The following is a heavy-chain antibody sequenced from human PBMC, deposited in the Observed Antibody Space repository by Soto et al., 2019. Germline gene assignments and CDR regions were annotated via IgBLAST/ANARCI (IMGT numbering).Heavy chain of an antibody. J-gene: IGHJ4*01. CDR2: ISGSGYTT. Sequence: PVGSLRLSCAASGFTFSSFYMSWVRQAPGKGLEWVSAISGSGYTTYSADSAKGRFTLSRDNSKNTLYMEMSSLTAEDTAVYYCAKEYCSGGTCYSIFDFWGQGTLVTVSS. CDR1: GFTFSSFY. CDR3: AKEYCSGGTCYSIFDF. V-gene: IGHV3-23*01. D-gene: IGHD2-15*01.